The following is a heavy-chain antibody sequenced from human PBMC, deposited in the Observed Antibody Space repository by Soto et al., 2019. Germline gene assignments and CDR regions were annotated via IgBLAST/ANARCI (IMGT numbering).Heavy chain of an antibody. CDR1: GGSFSGYY. CDR2: INHSGST. CDR3: ARFYSSTVAYYYGMYV. V-gene: IGHV4-34*01. J-gene: IGHJ6*02. Sequence: SETLSLTCAVYGGSFSGYYWSWIRQPPGKGLEWIGEINHSGSTTYNPSLKSRVTISVDTSKNQFSLKLSSVTAADTAVYYCARFYSSTVAYYYGMYVWGPGTTVTVSS. D-gene: IGHD6-13*01.